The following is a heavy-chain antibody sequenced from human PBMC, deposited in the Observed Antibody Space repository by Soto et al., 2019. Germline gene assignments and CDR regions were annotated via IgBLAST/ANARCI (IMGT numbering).Heavy chain of an antibody. D-gene: IGHD5-18*01. V-gene: IGHV4-59*01. J-gene: IGHJ6*02. CDR2: FYHSGNS. CDR1: GGSIRSYY. Sequence: SETLSLACSVSGGSIRSYYWSWIRQSPEKGLEWIGYFYHSGNSNYNPSLKSRVTISVDTSKNQLSLSLRSVTAADTAVYFCARISSVDPYGYVNGGLDVWGQGTTVTVSS. CDR3: ARISSVDPYGYVNGGLDV.